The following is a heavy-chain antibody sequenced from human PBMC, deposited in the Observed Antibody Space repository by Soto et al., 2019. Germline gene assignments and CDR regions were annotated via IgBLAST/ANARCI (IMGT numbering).Heavy chain of an antibody. Sequence: GGSLRLSCVVSGFTFSSYSMVWVRQAPGKGLEWVSYIFVSSTPIYYADSVKGRFTVSRDNAKNSLFLLMNSLRAEDTAVYYCARDPYDNGGYGAFDIWGQGTMVTVSS. J-gene: IGHJ3*02. CDR3: ARDPYDNGGYGAFDI. D-gene: IGHD3-22*01. CDR1: GFTFSSYS. CDR2: IFVSSTPI. V-gene: IGHV3-48*04.